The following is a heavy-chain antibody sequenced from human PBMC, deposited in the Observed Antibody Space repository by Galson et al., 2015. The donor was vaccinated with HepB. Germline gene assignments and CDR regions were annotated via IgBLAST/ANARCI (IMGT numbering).Heavy chain of an antibody. J-gene: IGHJ3*02. CDR3: ASQYCSGSTCYTDAFDI. V-gene: IGHV3-7*03. D-gene: IGHD2-2*02. Sequence: SLRLSCAGTGINFSNYWMSWVRQAPGKRLEWVANIKQDGTEVYYMDSVRGRFTISRDNAKNSLYLQMNSLRSDDTAVYYCASQYCSGSTCYTDAFDIWGQGTMVIVSS. CDR1: GINFSNYW. CDR2: IKQDGTEV.